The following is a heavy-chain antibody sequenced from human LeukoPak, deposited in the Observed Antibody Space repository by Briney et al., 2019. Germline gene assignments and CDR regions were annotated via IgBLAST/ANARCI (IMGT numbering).Heavy chain of an antibody. CDR1: GFRFSTYA. CDR3: AKSDPLMTAAAIFDS. V-gene: IGHV3-23*01. Sequence: GGSLRLSCAASGFRFSTYAMSWVRQAPGKGLEWVSGISGSTGLTYYADSVKGRFTISRDNSKDTVHLQMNTLRAEDTAVYYCAKSDPLMTAAAIFDSWGQGTMVTVSS. D-gene: IGHD6-25*01. J-gene: IGHJ4*02. CDR2: ISGSTGLT.